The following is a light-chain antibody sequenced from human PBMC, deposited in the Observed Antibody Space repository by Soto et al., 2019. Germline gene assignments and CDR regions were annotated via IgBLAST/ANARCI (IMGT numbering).Light chain of an antibody. CDR1: NSDVGAYNL. CDR2: EVT. CDR3: CSYAGDSAFV. J-gene: IGLJ1*01. V-gene: IGLV2-23*02. Sequence: QSALTQPASVSGSPGQSITISCVGTNSDVGAYNLVSWYQQHPGEAPKVLIYEVTKGPSGLSSRFAGSKSGNTASLTISGLQAEDEADYYCCSYAGDSAFVFGTGTKVTVL.